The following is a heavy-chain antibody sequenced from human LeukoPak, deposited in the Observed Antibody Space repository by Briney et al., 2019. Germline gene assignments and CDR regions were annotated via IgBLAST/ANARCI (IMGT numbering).Heavy chain of an antibody. Sequence: SETLSLTCTVSGGSISSYYWSWIRQPPGKGLEWIGYIYYSGSTNYNPSLKSRVTISVDTSKNQFSLKLSSVTAADTAVYYCARDVRLPGIAAAGSWFDPWGQGTLVTVSS. CDR1: GGSISSYY. J-gene: IGHJ5*02. V-gene: IGHV4-59*01. CDR2: IYYSGST. CDR3: ARDVRLPGIAAAGSWFDP. D-gene: IGHD6-13*01.